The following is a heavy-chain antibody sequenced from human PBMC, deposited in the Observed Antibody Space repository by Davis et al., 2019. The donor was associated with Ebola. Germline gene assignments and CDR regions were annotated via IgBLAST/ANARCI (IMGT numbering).Heavy chain of an antibody. J-gene: IGHJ6*02. CDR3: ARDRASYYYGSGTYYYGMDV. Sequence: MPGGSLRLSCNVSGGSISSYQWIWIRQPPGKGLELIGYISYSGRTNYNPSLKSRVTISVDTSKNQFSLKLSSVTAADTAVYYCARDRASYYYGSGTYYYGMDVWGQGTTVTVSS. CDR1: GGSISSYQ. D-gene: IGHD3-10*01. CDR2: ISYSGRT. V-gene: IGHV4-59*01.